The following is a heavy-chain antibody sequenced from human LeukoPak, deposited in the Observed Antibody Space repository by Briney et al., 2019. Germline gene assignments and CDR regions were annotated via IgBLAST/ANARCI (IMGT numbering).Heavy chain of an antibody. J-gene: IGHJ3*02. V-gene: IGHV4-34*01. D-gene: IGHD1-1*01. CDR3: ARVNDGDAAYAFDI. Sequence: SETLSLTCAVYGGSFSGYYWSWIRQPPGKGLEWSGEINHSGSTNYNPSLKSRVTISVDTSKNQFSLKLSSVTAADTAVYYCARVNDGDAAYAFDIWGQGTMVTVSS. CDR2: INHSGST. CDR1: GGSFSGYY.